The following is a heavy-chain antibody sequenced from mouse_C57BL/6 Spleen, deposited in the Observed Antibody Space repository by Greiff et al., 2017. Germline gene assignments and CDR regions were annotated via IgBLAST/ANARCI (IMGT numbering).Heavy chain of an antibody. J-gene: IGHJ4*01. Sequence: VKPGASVKMSCKASGYTFTSYWITWVKQRPGQGLEWIGDIYPGSGSTNYNEKFKSKATLTVDTSSSTAYMQLSSLTSEDSAVYYCARRREKSTMVTTGAMDYWGQGTSVTVSS. CDR2: IYPGSGST. V-gene: IGHV1-55*01. CDR3: ARRREKSTMVTTGAMDY. D-gene: IGHD2-2*01. CDR1: GYTFTSYW.